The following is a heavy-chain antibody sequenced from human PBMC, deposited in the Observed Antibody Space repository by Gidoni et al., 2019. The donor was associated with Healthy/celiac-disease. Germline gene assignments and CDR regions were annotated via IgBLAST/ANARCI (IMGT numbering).Heavy chain of an antibody. CDR3: AREATYYYDSSGYYGAFDI. Sequence: QVQLQESGPGLVKPSETLSLTCTVSGGSISSYYWSWIRQPAGQGLEWIGRIYTSGSTNYNPSLKSRVTMSVDTSKNQFSLKLSSVTAADTAVYYCAREATYYYDSSGYYGAFDIWGQGTMVTVSS. CDR1: GGSISSYY. CDR2: IYTSGST. V-gene: IGHV4-4*07. J-gene: IGHJ3*02. D-gene: IGHD3-22*01.